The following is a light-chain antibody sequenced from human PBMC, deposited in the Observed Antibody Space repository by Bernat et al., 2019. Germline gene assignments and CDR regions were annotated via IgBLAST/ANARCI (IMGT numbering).Light chain of an antibody. J-gene: IGLJ1*01. CDR3: SSYTSSSLFV. CDR1: SRDVGGYNY. Sequence: QSALTQPASVSGSPGQSITISCTGTSRDVGGYNYVSWYQQHPGKAPKLMIFDVSNRPSGVSNRFSASKSGNTDSLTISGLQAEDEADYYCSSYTSSSLFVFGIGTKVTVL. CDR2: DVS. V-gene: IGLV2-14*03.